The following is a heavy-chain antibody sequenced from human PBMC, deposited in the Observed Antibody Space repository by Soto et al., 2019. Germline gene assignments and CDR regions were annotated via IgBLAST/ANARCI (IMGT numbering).Heavy chain of an antibody. V-gene: IGHV3-23*01. CDR3: AMDRSYSSYWAVTPFDY. D-gene: IGHD6-19*01. CDR1: GFTFSSYA. Sequence: PGGSLRLSCAASGFTFSSYAMHWVRQSPGKGLEWVSVISGSGGGTSYADSVKGRFTVSRDNSKNTLFLQMNTLRADDTAVYYCAMDRSYSSYWAVTPFDYWGQGTLVTVS. J-gene: IGHJ4*02. CDR2: ISGSGGGT.